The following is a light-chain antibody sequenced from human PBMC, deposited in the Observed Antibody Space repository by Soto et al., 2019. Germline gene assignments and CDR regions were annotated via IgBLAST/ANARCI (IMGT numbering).Light chain of an antibody. J-gene: IGKJ4*01. Sequence: EIVLTHSPGTLSLSPGERATLSCRASQSVSSSFLAWYQQKPGQAPRLLIYGASSRDTGIPDRFSGSGSGTDFTLTISRLEPEDGAVYYWQQYGSSPLTFGGGTNVELK. V-gene: IGKV3-20*01. CDR1: QSVSSSF. CDR2: GAS. CDR3: QQYGSSPLT.